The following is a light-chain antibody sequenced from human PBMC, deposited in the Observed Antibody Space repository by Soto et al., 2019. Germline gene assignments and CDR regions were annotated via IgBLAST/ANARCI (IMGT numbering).Light chain of an antibody. V-gene: IGLV2-14*01. CDR2: EVS. Sequence: QAVVTQPASVSGSPGQSIAISCTGSGSDIGIYNFVSWYQQSPGQAPKLIIFEVSNRPSGVSNRFSGSKSGNTASLTISGLQAEDEADYYCSSYTGFSPLILFGGGTKVTVL. CDR3: SSYTGFSPLIL. CDR1: GSDIGIYNF. J-gene: IGLJ2*01.